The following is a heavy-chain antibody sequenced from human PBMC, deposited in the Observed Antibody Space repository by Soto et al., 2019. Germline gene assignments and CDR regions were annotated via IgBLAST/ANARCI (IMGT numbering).Heavy chain of an antibody. J-gene: IGHJ6*02. CDR3: AKSTGAHYGMDG. V-gene: IGHV3-30*18. D-gene: IGHD3-10*01. CDR2: ISYDGSNK. CDR1: GFTFSSYG. Sequence: QVQLVESGGGVVQPGRSLRLSCAASGFTFSSYGMHWVRQAPGKGLEWVAVISYDGSNKYYADSVKGRFTISRDNSKNALYLQMHSLRAEDTAVYYGAKSTGAHYGMDGWGQGTTVTVSS.